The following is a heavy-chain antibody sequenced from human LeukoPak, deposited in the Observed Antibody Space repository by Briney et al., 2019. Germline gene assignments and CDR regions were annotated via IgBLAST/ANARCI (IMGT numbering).Heavy chain of an antibody. CDR3: ARAVDSSGWPYPDY. J-gene: IGHJ4*02. CDR1: GGSISSGDYY. D-gene: IGHD6-19*01. V-gene: IGHV4-30-4*01. CDR2: IYYSGST. Sequence: PSQTLSLTCTVSGGSISSGDYYWSWIRQPPGKGLEWIGYIYYSGSTYYNPSLKSRVTISVDTSKNQFSLKLSSVTAADTAVYYCARAVDSSGWPYPDYWGQGTLVTVYS.